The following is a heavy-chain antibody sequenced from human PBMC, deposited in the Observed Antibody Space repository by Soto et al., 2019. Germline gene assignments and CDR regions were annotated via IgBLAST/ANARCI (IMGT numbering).Heavy chain of an antibody. D-gene: IGHD1-7*01. CDR2: ISWNSGSI. Sequence: EVQLVESGGGLVQPGRSLRLSCAASGFTFDDYAMHWVRQAPGKGLEWVSGISWNSGSIGYADSVKGRFTISRDNAKNSLYLQMNSLRAEDTALYYCANRPYDWNYHFWGQGTLVTVSS. J-gene: IGHJ4*02. V-gene: IGHV3-9*01. CDR1: GFTFDDYA. CDR3: ANRPYDWNYHF.